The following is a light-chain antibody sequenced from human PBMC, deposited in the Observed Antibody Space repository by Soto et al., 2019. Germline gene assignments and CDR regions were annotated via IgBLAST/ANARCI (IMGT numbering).Light chain of an antibody. J-gene: IGLJ2*01. CDR1: NIGSKS. Sequence: SYELTQPPSVSVAPGKTATITCGGNNIGSKSVHWYLQKPGQAPVLVIYYDSDRPSGIPERCSGSNSGNMATLTISRVEAGDEADYYCHVWDSSSDHVVFGGGTKLTVL. CDR2: YDS. V-gene: IGLV3-21*04. CDR3: HVWDSSSDHVV.